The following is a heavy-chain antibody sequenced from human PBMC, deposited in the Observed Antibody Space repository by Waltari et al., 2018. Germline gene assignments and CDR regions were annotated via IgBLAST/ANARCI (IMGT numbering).Heavy chain of an antibody. CDR1: GGSISSSSYY. V-gene: IGHV4-39*01. Sequence: QLQLQESGPGLVKPSETLSLPCTVSGGSISSSSYYWGWIRQPPGKGLEWIGSIYYSGSTYYNPSRKSRVTRSVDTSKNQFSLKLSSVTAADTAVYYCARHKRYFDYWGQGTLVTVSS. J-gene: IGHJ4*02. CDR3: ARHKRYFDY. CDR2: IYYSGST.